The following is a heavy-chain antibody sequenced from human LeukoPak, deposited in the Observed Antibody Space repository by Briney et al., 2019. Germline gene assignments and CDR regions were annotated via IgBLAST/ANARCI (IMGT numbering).Heavy chain of an antibody. D-gene: IGHD3-3*01. J-gene: IGHJ4*02. CDR2: ISSSSSYI. Sequence: GGSLRLSCAASGFTFSSYSMTWVRQAPGKGLEWVSSISSSSSYIYYADSVKGRFTISRDNAKNSLYLQMNSLRAEDTAVYYCARGGSTYYDFWSGSSPLYYFDYWGQGTLVTVSS. CDR3: ARGGSTYYDFWSGSSPLYYFDY. V-gene: IGHV3-21*01. CDR1: GFTFSSYS.